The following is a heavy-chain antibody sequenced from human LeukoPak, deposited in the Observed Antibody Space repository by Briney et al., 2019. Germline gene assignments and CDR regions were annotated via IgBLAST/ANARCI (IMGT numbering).Heavy chain of an antibody. CDR1: GFTFDDYA. CDR3: ARVRFLDPGAWVTDAFDI. CDR2: ISGDGGST. V-gene: IGHV3-43*02. J-gene: IGHJ3*02. Sequence: GGSLRLSCAASGFTFDDYAMHWVRQAPGKGLEWVSLISGDGGSTYYADSVKGRFTISRDNAKNSPYLQMNSLRAEDTAVYYCARVRFLDPGAWVTDAFDIWGQGTMVTVSS. D-gene: IGHD3-3*01.